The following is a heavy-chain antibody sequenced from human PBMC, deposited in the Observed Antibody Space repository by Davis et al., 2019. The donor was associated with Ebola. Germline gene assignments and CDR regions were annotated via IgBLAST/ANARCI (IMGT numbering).Heavy chain of an antibody. Sequence: GESLKISCVASGFTFSSYAMTWVRQAPGKGLEWVSAISGSGGSTYYADSVKGRFTISRDNSKKTTYLQMNSLRAEDTAVYYCARSGLSFGVVKYHYGMDVWGKGTTVTVSS. CDR1: GFTFSSYA. CDR2: ISGSGGST. D-gene: IGHD3-3*01. V-gene: IGHV3-23*01. CDR3: ARSGLSFGVVKYHYGMDV. J-gene: IGHJ6*04.